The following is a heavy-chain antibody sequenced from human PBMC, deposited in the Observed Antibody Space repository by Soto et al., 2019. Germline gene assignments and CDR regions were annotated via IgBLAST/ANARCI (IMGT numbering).Heavy chain of an antibody. Sequence: SETLSLTCTVSGGSISGFFWTWVRQPPGMPLEGLGHVSASGSTAYNPSLRSRLSLSLDVSKNRFSLELTSVTAADTATYFCARGGSTHYYYGLDVWGQGTTVT. CDR3: ARGGSTHYYYGLDV. V-gene: IGHV4-4*07. D-gene: IGHD1-1*01. CDR2: VSASGST. J-gene: IGHJ6*02. CDR1: GGSISGFF.